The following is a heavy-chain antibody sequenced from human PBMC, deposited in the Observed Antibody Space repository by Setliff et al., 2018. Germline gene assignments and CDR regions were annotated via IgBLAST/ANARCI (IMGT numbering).Heavy chain of an antibody. CDR1: GFTFSSYS. CDR2: ISGSSSTT. Sequence: LRLSCAASGFTFSSYSMNWVRQAPGKGLEWVSYISGSSSTTYYADSVKGRFTISRDNAKNSLYLQMNSLRAEDTAVYYCAKDGFQLPDPYYSDYWGQGTLVTVSS. CDR3: AKDGFQLPDPYYSDY. D-gene: IGHD2-2*01. J-gene: IGHJ4*02. V-gene: IGHV3-48*04.